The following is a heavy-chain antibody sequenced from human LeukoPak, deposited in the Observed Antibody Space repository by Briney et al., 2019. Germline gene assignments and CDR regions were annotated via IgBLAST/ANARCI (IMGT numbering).Heavy chain of an antibody. CDR3: ARVGFHCSSTSCPPGLFDP. J-gene: IGHJ5*02. CDR2: IYYSGST. D-gene: IGHD2-2*01. CDR1: GGSISSHY. V-gene: IGHV4-59*11. Sequence: SETLSLTCTVSGGSISSHYWSWIRQPPGKGLEWIGYIYYSGSTNYNPSLKSRVTISVDTSKNQSSLKLSSVTAADTAVYYCARVGFHCSSTSCPPGLFDPWGQGTLVTVSS.